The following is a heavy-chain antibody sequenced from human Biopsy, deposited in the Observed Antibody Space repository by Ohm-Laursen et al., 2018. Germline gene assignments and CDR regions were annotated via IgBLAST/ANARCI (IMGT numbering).Heavy chain of an antibody. D-gene: IGHD3-3*01. V-gene: IGHV4-59*08. CDR3: ARLGNFWNAEDGLDL. CDR1: DDSIRNFY. CDR2: ASYSGYT. Sequence: PGTLSLTCPVSDDSIRNFYWTWIRQPPGQGLEWIGHASYSGYTNYNPSLKSRVTISVDTSKNHFSLNLRSVTAADTAVYSCARLGNFWNAEDGLDLWGLGTMVTVSS. J-gene: IGHJ3*01.